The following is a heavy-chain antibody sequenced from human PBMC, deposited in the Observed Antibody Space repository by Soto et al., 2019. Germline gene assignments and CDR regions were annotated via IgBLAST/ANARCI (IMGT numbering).Heavy chain of an antibody. Sequence: QVQLVQSGAEVKKPGASVKVSCKASGYTFTSYDINWVRQATGQGLEWMGWMNPNSGNTGYAQKFQGRATMTRNTSISTAYMELSSLRSEDTAVYYCARFVCSSTSCTFDYWGQGTLVTVSS. CDR1: GYTFTSYD. CDR2: MNPNSGNT. J-gene: IGHJ4*02. V-gene: IGHV1-8*01. D-gene: IGHD2-2*01. CDR3: ARFVCSSTSCTFDY.